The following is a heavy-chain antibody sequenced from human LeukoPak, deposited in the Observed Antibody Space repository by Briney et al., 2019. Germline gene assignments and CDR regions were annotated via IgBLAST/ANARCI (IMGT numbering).Heavy chain of an antibody. CDR1: GFTFTRFW. V-gene: IGHV3-74*01. D-gene: IGHD3-10*01. Sequence: TGGSLRLSCADSGFTFTRFWMHWVRQAPGKGLVWVSRINVEGTTTTYADSVEGRFTISRDENALYLQMNHLRVDDTAVYYCTRGGEEPFDYWGQGTLVTVSP. CDR3: TRGGEEPFDY. CDR2: INVEGTTT. J-gene: IGHJ4*02.